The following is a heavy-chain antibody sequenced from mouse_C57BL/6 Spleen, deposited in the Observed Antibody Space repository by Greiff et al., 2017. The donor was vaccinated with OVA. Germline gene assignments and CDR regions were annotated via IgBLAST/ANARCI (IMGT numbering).Heavy chain of an antibody. CDR1: GYAFSSSW. V-gene: IGHV1-82*01. J-gene: IGHJ4*01. D-gene: IGHD1-1*01. CDR2: IYPGDGDT. CDR3: AREFLLQGAMDY. Sequence: QVQLKESGPELVKPGASVKISCKASGYAFSSSWMNWVKQRPGKGLEWIGRIYPGDGDTNYNGKFKGKATLTADKSSSTAYMQLSSLTSEDSAVYFCAREFLLQGAMDYRGQGTSVTVSS.